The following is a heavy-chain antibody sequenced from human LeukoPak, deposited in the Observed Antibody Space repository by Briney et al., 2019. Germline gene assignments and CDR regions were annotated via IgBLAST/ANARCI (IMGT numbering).Heavy chain of an antibody. J-gene: IGHJ4*02. CDR2: ISAYNGNT. D-gene: IGHD4-23*01. Sequence: ASVTVSCTASGYTFTSYGISWVRQAPGQGLEWMGWISAYNGNTNYAQKLQGRVTMTTDTSTSTAYMELRSLRSDDTAVYYCAREDYGGNLIDYWGQGTLVTVSS. CDR1: GYTFTSYG. CDR3: AREDYGGNLIDY. V-gene: IGHV1-18*01.